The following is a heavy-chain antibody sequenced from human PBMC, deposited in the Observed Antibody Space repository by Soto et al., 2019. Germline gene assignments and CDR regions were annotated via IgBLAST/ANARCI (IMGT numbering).Heavy chain of an antibody. D-gene: IGHD3-16*01. CDR2: INTYNGNT. Sequence: WPHQEPGQGLEWMGWINTYNGNTNYAQNLQGRVTLTTDTSTSTAYMELTSLRSNDTAIYYCAMVDVYVTPSPQDVWGQGTTVTVSS. CDR3: AMVDVYVTPSPQDV. J-gene: IGHJ6*02. V-gene: IGHV1-18*01.